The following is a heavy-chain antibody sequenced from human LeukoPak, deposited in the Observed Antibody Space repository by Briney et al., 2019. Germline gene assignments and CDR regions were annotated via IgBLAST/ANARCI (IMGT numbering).Heavy chain of an antibody. J-gene: IGHJ4*02. CDR3: AKDIGYSYGVDY. D-gene: IGHD5-18*01. V-gene: IGHV3-9*01. CDR1: GFTFDDYA. CDR2: ISWNSGTI. Sequence: GRSLRLSCAASGFTFDDYAMHWVRQAPGKSLEWVSGISWNSGTIGYVDSVKGRFTISRDNAKNSLYLQMNSLRAEDTALYYCAKDIGYSYGVDYWGQGTLVTVSS.